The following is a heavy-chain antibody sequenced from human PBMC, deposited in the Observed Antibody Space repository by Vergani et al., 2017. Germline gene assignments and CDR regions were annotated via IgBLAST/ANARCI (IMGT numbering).Heavy chain of an antibody. J-gene: IGHJ2*01. Sequence: QVQLVESGGGLVKPGGSLRLSCAASGFTFSDYYMSWIRQAPGKGLEWVSYISSSGSTIYYADSVKGRFTISRDNAKNSLYLQMNSLRAEDTAVYYCAKDQAWLPYVTTVPNGAWYFDLWGRGTLVTVSS. D-gene: IGHD4-17*01. V-gene: IGHV3-11*01. CDR1: GFTFSDYY. CDR2: ISSSGSTI. CDR3: AKDQAWLPYVTTVPNGAWYFDL.